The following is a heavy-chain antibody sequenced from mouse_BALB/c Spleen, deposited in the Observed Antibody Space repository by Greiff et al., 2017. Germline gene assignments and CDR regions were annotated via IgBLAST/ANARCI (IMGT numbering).Heavy chain of an antibody. CDR2: ISSGGSYT. CDR1: GFTFSSYA. J-gene: IGHJ2*01. V-gene: IGHV5-9-3*01. D-gene: IGHD1-1*01. CDR3: ARHEVVADY. Sequence: EVKLVESGGGLVKPGGSLKLSCAASGFTFSSYAMSWVRQTPEKRLEWVATISSGGSYTYYPDSVKGRFTISRDNAKNTLYLQMSSLRSEDTAMYYCARHEVVADYWGQGTTLTVSS.